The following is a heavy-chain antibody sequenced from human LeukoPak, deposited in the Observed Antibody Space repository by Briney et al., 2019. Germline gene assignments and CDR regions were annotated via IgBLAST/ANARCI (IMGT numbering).Heavy chain of an antibody. V-gene: IGHV4-30-4*01. Sequence: SETLSLTCTVSGGSISRGDYYWSWIRQPPGKGLEWIGYIYYSGSTYYHPSLKSRVTISVDTSKNQFSLKLSSVTAADTAVYYCAREAPPEPGGYFDYWGQGTLVTVSS. CDR1: GGSISRGDYY. D-gene: IGHD3-10*01. J-gene: IGHJ4*02. CDR2: IYYSGST. CDR3: AREAPPEPGGYFDY.